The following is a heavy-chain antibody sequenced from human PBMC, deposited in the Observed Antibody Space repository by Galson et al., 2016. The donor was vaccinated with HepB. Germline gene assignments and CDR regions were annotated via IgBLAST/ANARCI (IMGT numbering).Heavy chain of an antibody. CDR2: INPRDGYT. CDR1: GSTFTSYY. CDR3: TRGPDSSDWYSDRFNWFDP. D-gene: IGHD6-19*01. V-gene: IGHV1-46*03. Sequence: SVKVSCKASGSTFTSYYMHWVRQAPGQGIEWMGIINPRDGYTTYAQKFQGRVSMTRDTSTSTVYMELSSLTSKDTAVYYCTRGPDSSDWYSDRFNWFDPWGQGTLVTVSS. J-gene: IGHJ5*02.